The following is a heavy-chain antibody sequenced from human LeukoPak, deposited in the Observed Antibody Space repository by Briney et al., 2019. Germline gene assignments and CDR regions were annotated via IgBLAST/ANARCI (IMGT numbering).Heavy chain of an antibody. D-gene: IGHD6-6*01. Sequence: GGSLRLSCAASGFSFSSYGMHWVRQAPGKGLEWVAFLRYDGSNKYYADSVTGRFTISRDNSKNTLYLQMNSLRAEDTAVYYCARDGGEQLVGPFDYWGQGTLVTVSS. CDR2: LRYDGSNK. J-gene: IGHJ4*02. CDR3: ARDGGEQLVGPFDY. CDR1: GFSFSSYG. V-gene: IGHV3-30*02.